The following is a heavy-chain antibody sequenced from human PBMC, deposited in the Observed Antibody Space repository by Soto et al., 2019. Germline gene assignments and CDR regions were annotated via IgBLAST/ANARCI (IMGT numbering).Heavy chain of an antibody. CDR2: ISYDGENQ. V-gene: IGHV3-30*04. CDR1: GFSFSHYA. Sequence: QRQLVESVGGVVQPGRSLRLSCAASGFSFSHYAMHWVRQPPGKGLEWVALISYDGENQYFTDSVRGRFTISRDNSKTAVYLEMNDLRLDDTATYYCVSPHSESSNAFDLWGQGTLVTVSS. CDR3: VSPHSESSNAFDL. D-gene: IGHD3-10*01. J-gene: IGHJ5*02.